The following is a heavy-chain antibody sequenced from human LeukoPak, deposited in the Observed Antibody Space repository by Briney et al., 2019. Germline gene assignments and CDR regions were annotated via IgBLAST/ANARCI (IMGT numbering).Heavy chain of an antibody. D-gene: IGHD3-16*01. CDR1: GFNFGSYA. Sequence: PGGSLRLSXAASGFNFGSYAMNWVRQARGKGLEWVSSISSGSSFIYYADSVKGRFTISRDNAKNSLYLQMNSLRAEDTAIYYCARDQGGERWFDPWGQGTLVTVSS. CDR2: ISSGSSFI. CDR3: ARDQGGERWFDP. V-gene: IGHV3-21*01. J-gene: IGHJ5*02.